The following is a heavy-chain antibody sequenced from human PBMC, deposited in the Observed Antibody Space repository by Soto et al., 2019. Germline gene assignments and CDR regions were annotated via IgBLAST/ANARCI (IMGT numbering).Heavy chain of an antibody. CDR1: GGSFSGYY. V-gene: IGHV4-34*01. D-gene: IGHD5-12*01. CDR2: INHSGST. Sequence: TLSLTCAVYGGSFSGYYWSWIRQPPGKGLEWIGEINHSGSTNYNPSLKSRVTISVDTSKNQFSLKLSSVTAADTAVYYCARVLPDIVATIRNYYYYMDVWGKGTTVTVS. J-gene: IGHJ6*03. CDR3: ARVLPDIVATIRNYYYYMDV.